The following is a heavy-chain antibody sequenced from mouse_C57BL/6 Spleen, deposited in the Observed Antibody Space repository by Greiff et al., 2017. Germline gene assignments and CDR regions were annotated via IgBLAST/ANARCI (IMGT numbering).Heavy chain of an antibody. D-gene: IGHD2-2*01. CDR1: GFSLTSYG. Sequence: QVQLKESGPGLVQPSQSLSITCPVSGFSLTSYGVHWVRQSPGKGLEWLGVIWSGGSTDYNAAFISRLSISKDNSKSQVFFKMNSLQADDTAIYYCARNDGYDAAYYFDYWGQGTTLTVSS. CDR3: ARNDGYDAAYYFDY. CDR2: IWSGGST. V-gene: IGHV2-2*01. J-gene: IGHJ2*01.